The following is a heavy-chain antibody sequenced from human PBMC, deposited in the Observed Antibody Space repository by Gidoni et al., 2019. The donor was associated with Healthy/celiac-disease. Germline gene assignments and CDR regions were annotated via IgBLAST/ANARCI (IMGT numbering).Heavy chain of an antibody. CDR2: FNHSGST. Sequence: QVQLQQWGAGLLKPSETLSLTCAVYGGSFSGYYWSWIRQPPGKGLEWIGEFNHSGSTNYNPSLKSRVTISVDTSKNQFSLKLSSVTAADTAVYYCARVVVVDSAFDIWGQGTMVTVSS. J-gene: IGHJ3*02. CDR1: GGSFSGYY. CDR3: ARVVVVDSAFDI. D-gene: IGHD2-15*01. V-gene: IGHV4-34*01.